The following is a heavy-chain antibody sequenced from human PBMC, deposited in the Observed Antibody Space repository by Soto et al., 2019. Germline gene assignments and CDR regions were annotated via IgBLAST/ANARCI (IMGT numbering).Heavy chain of an antibody. D-gene: IGHD2-2*01. V-gene: IGHV3-23*01. Sequence: GGSLTLSCAASGFSFSSYAMNWVRQAPGKGLEWVSAISGSGGSTYYADSVKGRFTISRDNSKNTLYLQMNSLRAEDTAVYYCAKDLKAAIFWFDPWGQGTLVTVSS. CDR1: GFSFSSYA. CDR3: AKDLKAAIFWFDP. CDR2: ISGSGGST. J-gene: IGHJ5*02.